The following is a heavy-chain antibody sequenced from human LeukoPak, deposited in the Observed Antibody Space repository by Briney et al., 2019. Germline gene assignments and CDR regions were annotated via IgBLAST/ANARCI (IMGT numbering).Heavy chain of an antibody. CDR2: INPNSGGT. Sequence: ASVRVSCKASGYTFTDHYMHWVRQAPGQGLEWMGWINPNSGGTNSAQNFQGRVTMTGDTSISTAYMELSRLTSDDTAVYYCARDRWELTYWGQGTLVTVSS. D-gene: IGHD4-23*01. CDR3: ARDRWELTY. CDR1: GYTFTDHY. J-gene: IGHJ4*02. V-gene: IGHV1-2*02.